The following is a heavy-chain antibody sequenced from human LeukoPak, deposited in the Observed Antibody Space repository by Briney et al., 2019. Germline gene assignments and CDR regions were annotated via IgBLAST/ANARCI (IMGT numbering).Heavy chain of an antibody. Sequence: PSETLSLTCAVSGYSINSGYYWGWIRQPPGKGLEWIGSIFHSGITYYNPSLKSRVTISVDTSRTRFSLRLISVTAADTAVYYCARRPNCCYVDVWGKGTTVTVSS. V-gene: IGHV4-38-2*01. D-gene: IGHD1-1*01. CDR3: ARRPNCCYVDV. CDR2: IFHSGIT. CDR1: GYSINSGYY. J-gene: IGHJ6*03.